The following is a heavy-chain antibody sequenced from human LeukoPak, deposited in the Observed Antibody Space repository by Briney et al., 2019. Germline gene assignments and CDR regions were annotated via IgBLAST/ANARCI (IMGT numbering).Heavy chain of an antibody. CDR1: GFTFSCYW. CDR3: ARSLTGVTSY. Sequence: GGSLRLSCAASGFTFSCYWMTWVRQAPGKGLEWVANIKPDGSEKSYVDSVRGRFTISRDNAKNSLYLQMNSLRAEDTAVYYCARSLTGVTSYWGQGTLVTVSS. D-gene: IGHD7-27*01. CDR2: IKPDGSEK. V-gene: IGHV3-7*01. J-gene: IGHJ4*02.